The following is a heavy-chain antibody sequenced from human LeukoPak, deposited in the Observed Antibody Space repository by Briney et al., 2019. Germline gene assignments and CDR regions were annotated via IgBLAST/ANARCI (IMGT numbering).Heavy chain of an antibody. Sequence: PGGSLRLSCAASGFMFSSFGMHWVRQAPGKGLEWVAVIWYDGTNTYYADSVKGRFTISRDNSKNTLYLQMNSLRAEDTAVYYCARFYGSGSYYSVHWLDPWGQGTLVTVSS. CDR3: ARFYGSGSYYSVHWLDP. CDR2: IWYDGTNT. CDR1: GFMFSSFG. D-gene: IGHD3-10*01. V-gene: IGHV3-33*01. J-gene: IGHJ5*02.